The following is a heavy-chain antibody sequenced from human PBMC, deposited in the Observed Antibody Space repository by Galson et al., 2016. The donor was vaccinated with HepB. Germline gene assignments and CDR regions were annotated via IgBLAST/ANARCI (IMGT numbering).Heavy chain of an antibody. CDR2: IFYAGTA. V-gene: IGHV4-39*01. Sequence: ETLSLTCTVSRGSISSSAYYWGWVRQPPGRGLEWIGGIFYAGTAYFTPSLKSRVDMSIDTSKNQFFLRLSSATAADTAVYYCARHLRYHDSSGYHWYFDLWGRGTLVTVSS. J-gene: IGHJ2*01. D-gene: IGHD3-22*01. CDR1: RGSISSSAYY. CDR3: ARHLRYHDSSGYHWYFDL.